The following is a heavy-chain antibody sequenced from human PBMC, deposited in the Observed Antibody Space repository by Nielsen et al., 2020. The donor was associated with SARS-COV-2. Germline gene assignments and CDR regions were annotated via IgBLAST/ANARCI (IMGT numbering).Heavy chain of an antibody. J-gene: IGHJ3*02. V-gene: IGHV5-10-1*01. Sequence: GESLKISCKGSGYSFTSYWISWVRQMPGKGLEWMGRIDPSDSYTNYSPSFQGHVTISADKSISTAYLQWSSLKASDTAMYYCARQPDYYDSSGYYPERGAFDIWGQGTMVTVSS. CDR2: IDPSDSYT. CDR1: GYSFTSYW. D-gene: IGHD3-22*01. CDR3: ARQPDYYDSSGYYPERGAFDI.